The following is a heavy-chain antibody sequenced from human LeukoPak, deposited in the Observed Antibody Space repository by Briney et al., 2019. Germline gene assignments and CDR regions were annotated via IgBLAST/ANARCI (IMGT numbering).Heavy chain of an antibody. CDR1: GFTFSSYS. D-gene: IGHD4-17*01. Sequence: SGGSLRLSCAASGFTFSSYSMNWVRQAPGKGLEWASSISSSSSYIYYADSVKGRFTISRDNAKNSLYLQMNSLRAEDTAVYYCARSDYGDAAYFQRWGQGTLVTVSS. J-gene: IGHJ1*01. CDR2: ISSSSSYI. V-gene: IGHV3-21*01. CDR3: ARSDYGDAAYFQR.